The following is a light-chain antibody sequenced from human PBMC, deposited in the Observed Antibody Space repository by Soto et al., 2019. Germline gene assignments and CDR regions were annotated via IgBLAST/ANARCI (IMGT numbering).Light chain of an antibody. Sequence: DIVMTQSPDSLAVSLGERATMNCKCSRSVLYKSNNKNHLAWYQQKPGQPPQLIIYWASTRESGVPERFSGSGSGTDFTLTIARLEPEDFAVYYCLQYGSSPPWTFGQGTKVDIK. CDR2: WAS. V-gene: IGKV4-1*01. J-gene: IGKJ1*01. CDR1: RSVLYKSNNKNH. CDR3: LQYGSSPPWT.